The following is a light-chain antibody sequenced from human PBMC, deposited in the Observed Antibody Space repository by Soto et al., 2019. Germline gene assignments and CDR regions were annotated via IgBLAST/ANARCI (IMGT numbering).Light chain of an antibody. J-gene: IGLJ3*02. CDR1: SSDVGAYNY. Sequence: QSALTQPPSAYGSPGQSVPISGTGTSSDVGAYNYVSWYQQYPGKAPKLMIYEVTKRPSGVPDRCSGSKSGKTASLTVSGLQPEDEADYYCTSSAGSNIWVLGGGTKLTVL. CDR3: TSSAGSNIWV. V-gene: IGLV2-8*01. CDR2: EVT.